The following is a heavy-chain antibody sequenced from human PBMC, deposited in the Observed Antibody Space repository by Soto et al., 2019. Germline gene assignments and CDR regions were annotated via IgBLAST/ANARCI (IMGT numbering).Heavy chain of an antibody. CDR1: GFTFTSSA. J-gene: IGHJ4*02. D-gene: IGHD3-16*02. Sequence: SVKVSCKASGFTFTSSAVQWVRQARGQRLEWIGWIVVGSGNTNYAQKFQERVTITRDMSTSTAYMELSSLRSEDTAVYYCAAGYVWGSYREYYFDYWGQGTLVTVSS. V-gene: IGHV1-58*01. CDR2: IVVGSGNT. CDR3: AAGYVWGSYREYYFDY.